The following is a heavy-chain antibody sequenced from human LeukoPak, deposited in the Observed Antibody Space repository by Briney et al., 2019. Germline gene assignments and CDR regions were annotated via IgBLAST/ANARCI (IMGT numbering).Heavy chain of an antibody. CDR2: ISAYNGNT. J-gene: IGHJ6*03. CDR3: ARVAGPGWWFGESGQYYYYMDV. CDR1: GYTFTSYG. D-gene: IGHD3-10*01. Sequence: ASVKVSCKASGYTFTSYGISWVRQAPGQGLEWMGWISAYNGNTNYAQKLQGRVTMITDTSTSTAYMELRSLRSDDTAVYYCARVAGPGWWFGESGQYYYYMDVWGKGTTVTISS. V-gene: IGHV1-18*01.